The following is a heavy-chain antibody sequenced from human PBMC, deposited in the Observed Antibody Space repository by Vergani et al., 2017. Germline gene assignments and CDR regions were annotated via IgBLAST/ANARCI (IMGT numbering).Heavy chain of an antibody. CDR1: GDSITSSTYY. CDR2: IYTTGST. D-gene: IGHD3-16*01. CDR3: AGGYYGLGDN. J-gene: IGHJ4*03. Sequence: QVQLQESGPGLVKPSQTLSLICSVSGDSITSSTYYWGWTRQPAGKGLEYIGRIYTTGSTNYNPSLNSRVTISVDTSKNQFSLNLSSVTAADTAMYYCAGGYYGLGDNWGQGNLVNGSS. V-gene: IGHV4-61*02.